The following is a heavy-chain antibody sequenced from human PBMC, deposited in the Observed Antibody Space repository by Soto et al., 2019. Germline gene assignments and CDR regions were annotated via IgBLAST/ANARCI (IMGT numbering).Heavy chain of an antibody. CDR2: ISGSDGKT. Sequence: GGSLRLSCAASGFSFGSYALSWVRQAPGKGLEWVSTISGSDGKTFYADSVKGRFSISRDTSQNTLYLQMNSLRADDTAIYYCARWSYLDYWGQGTRVTAPQ. CDR3: ARWSYLDY. V-gene: IGHV3-23*01. CDR1: GFSFGSYA. D-gene: IGHD3-3*01. J-gene: IGHJ4*02.